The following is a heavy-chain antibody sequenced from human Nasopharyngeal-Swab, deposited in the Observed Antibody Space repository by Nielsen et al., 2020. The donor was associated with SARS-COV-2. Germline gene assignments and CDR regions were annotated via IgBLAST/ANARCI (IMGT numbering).Heavy chain of an antibody. CDR3: ARGPGARGQYYYMDV. D-gene: IGHD3-10*01. Sequence: ASVKVSCKASGYTFTNYDINWVRRASGQGLEWMGWLNSDTGNTGYAQKFQGRVTMTRNTSISTAYMELSSLTSEDTAVYYCARGPGARGQYYYMDVWGKGTAVTV. V-gene: IGHV1-8*01. J-gene: IGHJ6*03. CDR1: GYTFTNYD. CDR2: LNSDTGNT.